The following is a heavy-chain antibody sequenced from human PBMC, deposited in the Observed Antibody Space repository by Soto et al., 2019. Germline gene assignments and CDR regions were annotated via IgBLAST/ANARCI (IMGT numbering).Heavy chain of an antibody. V-gene: IGHV4-4*07. D-gene: IGHD3-10*01. CDR3: ARDRYGSGSYLVDDWFDP. CDR2: IYTSGST. CDR1: GGSISSYY. J-gene: IGHJ5*02. Sequence: SETLSLTCTVSGGSISSYYWSWIRQPAGKGLEWIGRIYTSGSTNYNPSLKSRVTMSVDTSKNQFSLKLSSVTAADTAVYYCARDRYGSGSYLVDDWFDPWGQGTLVTVSS.